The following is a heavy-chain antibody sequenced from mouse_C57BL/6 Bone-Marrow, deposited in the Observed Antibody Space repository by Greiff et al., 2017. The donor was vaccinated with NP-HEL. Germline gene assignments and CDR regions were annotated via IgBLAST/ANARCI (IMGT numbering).Heavy chain of an antibody. V-gene: IGHV14-4*01. D-gene: IGHD1-1*01. Sequence: VQLQQSGAELARPGASVKLSCTASGFNIKDDYMHWVKQRPEQGLEWIGWIDPENGDTEYASKFQGKATITADTSSNTAYLQLSSLTSEDTAVYYCTPYYYGSSQYYFDYWGQGTTLTVSS. J-gene: IGHJ2*01. CDR3: TPYYYGSSQYYFDY. CDR1: GFNIKDDY. CDR2: IDPENGDT.